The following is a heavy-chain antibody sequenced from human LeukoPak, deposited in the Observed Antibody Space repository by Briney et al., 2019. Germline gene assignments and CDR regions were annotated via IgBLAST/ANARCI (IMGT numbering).Heavy chain of an antibody. CDR2: INNGSSYT. V-gene: IGHV3-11*06. J-gene: IGHJ3*02. CDR3: ARDGGDDAFDI. D-gene: IGHD3-10*01. Sequence: GGSLRLSCAASGFTFSDYYMSWIRQAPGKGLEWVSYINNGSSYTNYADSVKGRFTISRDNAKNSLYLQMNSLRAEDTAVYYCARDGGDDAFDIWGQGTMVTVSS. CDR1: GFTFSDYY.